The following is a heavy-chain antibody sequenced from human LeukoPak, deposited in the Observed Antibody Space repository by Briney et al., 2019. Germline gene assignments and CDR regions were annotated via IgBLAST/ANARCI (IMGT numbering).Heavy chain of an antibody. CDR3: ASAPTFGYWFDT. D-gene: IGHD3-10*02. J-gene: IGHJ5*02. Sequence: SETLSLTCAVYGWSFSGYYWSWIRQPPGKGLEWIGYIYYSGSTNYNPSLKRRVTISVDTSKNQFYLKMSSVTAADTAVYSCASAPTFGYWFDTWGQGTLVTVSS. V-gene: IGHV4-59*12. CDR1: GWSFSGYY. CDR2: IYYSGST.